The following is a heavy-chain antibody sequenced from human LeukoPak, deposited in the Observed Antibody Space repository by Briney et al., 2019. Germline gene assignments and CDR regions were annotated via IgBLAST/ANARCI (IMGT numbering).Heavy chain of an antibody. Sequence: PSETLSLTCTVSGASISSYYWSWIRQSPGKGLEWIAYIYYSGSGSTDYNPSLKSRVTISVDTSKNQLSLKVSSVTAADTAIYYCARDLGRELDYWGQGTLVTVSS. J-gene: IGHJ4*02. V-gene: IGHV4-59*01. CDR3: ARDLGRELDY. CDR1: GASISSYY. D-gene: IGHD1-26*01. CDR2: IYYSGSGST.